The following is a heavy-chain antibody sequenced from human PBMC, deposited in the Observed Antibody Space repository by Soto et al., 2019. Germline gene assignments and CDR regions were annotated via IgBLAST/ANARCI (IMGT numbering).Heavy chain of an antibody. D-gene: IGHD1-26*01. CDR3: AKVFSGSTGEFDY. CDR1: GASISSGDYY. J-gene: IGHJ4*02. CDR2: IYYSGST. V-gene: IGHV4-30-4*01. Sequence: TLSLTGTVSGASISSGDYYWSWIRQPPGKGLEWIGYIYYSGSTNYNPSLKSRVTISVDTSKNQFSLKLSSVTAADKAVYYCAKVFSGSTGEFDYWGQGTLVTVYS.